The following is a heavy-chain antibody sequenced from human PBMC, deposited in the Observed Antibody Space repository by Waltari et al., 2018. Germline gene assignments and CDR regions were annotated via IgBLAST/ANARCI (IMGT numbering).Heavy chain of an antibody. V-gene: IGHV3-23*04. Sequence: EVQLVESGGGLVQPGGSLRLSCAASGFTFSTYAMSWVRQAPGKGLEWVSAITYSGSGTNYADSVKVRFVISRDNSRSTLYLQMNSLRAEDTAIYYCVQRVYGVGLAYWGQGTLVTVSS. CDR1: GFTFSTYA. D-gene: IGHD3-16*01. CDR2: ITYSGSGT. J-gene: IGHJ4*02. CDR3: VQRVYGVGLAY.